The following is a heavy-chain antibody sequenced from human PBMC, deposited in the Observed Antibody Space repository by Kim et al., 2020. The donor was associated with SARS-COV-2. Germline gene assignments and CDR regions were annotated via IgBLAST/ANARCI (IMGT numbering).Heavy chain of an antibody. D-gene: IGHD4-4*01. V-gene: IGHV3-48*03. CDR3: ARGPNYSPFDY. J-gene: IGHJ4*02. Sequence: IYYADSVRGRFTTSRDNDKNLLFLQMNSLRAEDTAVYYCARGPNYSPFDYWGQGTLVTVSS. CDR2: I.